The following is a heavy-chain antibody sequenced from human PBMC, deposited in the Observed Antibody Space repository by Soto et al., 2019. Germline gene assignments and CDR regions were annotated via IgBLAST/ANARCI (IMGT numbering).Heavy chain of an antibody. Sequence: SETLSLTCAVSGYSISSGYYWGWIRQPPGKGLEWIGSIYHSGSTYYNPSLKSRVTISIDTSKSQLSLKMTSMTAADTAVYYCARDMHAGFTHYFDTWGQGTLVTVSS. J-gene: IGHJ5*02. CDR1: GYSISSGYY. CDR3: ARDMHAGFTHYFDT. D-gene: IGHD1-26*01. CDR2: IYHSGST. V-gene: IGHV4-38-2*02.